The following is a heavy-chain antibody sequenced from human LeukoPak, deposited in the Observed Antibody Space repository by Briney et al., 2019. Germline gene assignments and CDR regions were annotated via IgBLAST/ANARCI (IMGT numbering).Heavy chain of an antibody. CDR2: ISSSGIT. Sequence: GGSLRLSCAASGFTYSSYAMSWVRQAPGKGLEWVSAISSSGITYYADSVKGRFTISRDNSKNTLYLQMSSLRAEDTAVYYCAKPGGLVGPKGGGFDIWGQGTMVTVSS. CDR3: AKPGGLVGPKGGGFDI. J-gene: IGHJ3*02. D-gene: IGHD1-26*01. V-gene: IGHV3-23*01. CDR1: GFTYSSYA.